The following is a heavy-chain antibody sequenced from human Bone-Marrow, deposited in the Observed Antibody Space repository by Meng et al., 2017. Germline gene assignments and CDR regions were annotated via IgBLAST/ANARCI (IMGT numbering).Heavy chain of an antibody. CDR2: IYYSGST. Sequence: SETLSLTCTVSGGSISSSSYYWGWIRQPPGKGLEWIGSIYYSGSTYYNPSLKSRVTISVGTSKNQFSLKLSSVTAADTAVYYCARGPRYKRGYYYGMDVWGQGTTVTVSS. J-gene: IGHJ6*02. CDR1: GGSISSSSYY. V-gene: IGHV4-39*07. D-gene: IGHD5-18*01. CDR3: ARGPRYKRGYYYGMDV.